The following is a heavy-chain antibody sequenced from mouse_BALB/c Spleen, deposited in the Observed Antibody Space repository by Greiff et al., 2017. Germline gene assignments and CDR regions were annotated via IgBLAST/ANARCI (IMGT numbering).Heavy chain of an antibody. J-gene: IGHJ2*01. CDR1: GYAFSSYW. D-gene: IGHD2-3*01. V-gene: IGHV1-80*01. Sequence: VKLMESGAELVRPGSSVKISCKASGYAFSSYWMNWVKQRPGQGLEWIGQIYPGDGDTNYNGKFKGKATLTADKSSSTAYMQLSSLTSEDSAVYFCARYGYYPIFDYWGQGTTRTVSS. CDR2: IYPGDGDT. CDR3: ARYGYYPIFDY.